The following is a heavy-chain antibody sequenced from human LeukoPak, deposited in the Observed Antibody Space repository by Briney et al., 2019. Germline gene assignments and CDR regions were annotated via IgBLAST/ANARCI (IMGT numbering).Heavy chain of an antibody. CDR2: IYTSGST. CDR1: GDSISSYY. J-gene: IGHJ5*02. D-gene: IGHD3-22*01. V-gene: IGHV4-4*09. CDR3: ARYNYYDSSGYYYGNWFDP. Sequence: SETLSLTCTVSGDSISSYYWSWIRQPPGKGLEWIGYIYTSGSTNYNPSLKSRVTISVDTSKNQFSLKLSSVTAADTAVYYCARYNYYDSSGYYYGNWFDPWGQGTLVTISS.